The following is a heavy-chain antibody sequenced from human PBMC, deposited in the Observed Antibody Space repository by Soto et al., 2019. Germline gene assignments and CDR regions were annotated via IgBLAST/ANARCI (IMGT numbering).Heavy chain of an antibody. CDR1: GYTFTSYD. CDR2: MNPNSGNT. CDR3: ARSRRQVRITIFGGVINGMDV. V-gene: IGHV1-8*01. J-gene: IGHJ6*02. Sequence: ASVKVSCKASGYTFTSYDINWVRQATGQGLEWMGWMNPNSGNTGYAQKFQGRVTMTRNTSISTAYMELSSLISEDTAVYYCARSRRQVRITIFGGVINGMDVWGQGTTVTVSS. D-gene: IGHD3-3*01.